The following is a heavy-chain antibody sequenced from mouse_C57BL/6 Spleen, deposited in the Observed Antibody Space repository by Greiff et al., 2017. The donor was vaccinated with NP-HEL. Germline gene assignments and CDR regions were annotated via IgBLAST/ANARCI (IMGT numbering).Heavy chain of an antibody. V-gene: IGHV3-6*01. CDR2: ISYDGSN. CDR3: ARDGNYLDY. J-gene: IGHJ2*01. CDR1: GYSITSGYY. Sequence: DVQLQESGPGLVKPSQSLSLTCSVTGYSITSGYYWNWIRQFPGNKLEWMGYISYDGSNNYNPSLKNRISITRDTSKNQFFLKLNSVTTEDTATYYCARDGNYLDYWGQGTTLTVSS. D-gene: IGHD1-1*01.